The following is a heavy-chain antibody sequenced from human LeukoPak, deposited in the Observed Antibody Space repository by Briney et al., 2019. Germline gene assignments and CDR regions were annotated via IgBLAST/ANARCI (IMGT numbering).Heavy chain of an antibody. D-gene: IGHD3-22*01. Sequence: ASVKVSCKASGYTFTSYYMHWVRQAPGQGLEWMGWISAYNGNTNYAQKLQGRVTMTTDTSTSTAYMELRSLRFDDTAVYYCARTYDSSGYPDYWGQGTLVTVSS. CDR2: ISAYNGNT. CDR1: GYTFTSYY. J-gene: IGHJ4*02. V-gene: IGHV1-18*04. CDR3: ARTYDSSGYPDY.